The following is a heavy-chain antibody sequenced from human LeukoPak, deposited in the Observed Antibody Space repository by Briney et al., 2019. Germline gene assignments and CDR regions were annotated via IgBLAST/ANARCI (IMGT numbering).Heavy chain of an antibody. CDR2: IWYDGSNK. CDR3: ARGLRGDLYGMDV. J-gene: IGHJ6*02. Sequence: GRSLRLSCAASGFTFSSYGMHWVRQAPGKGLEWVAVIWYDGSNKYYADSVKGRFTISRDNSKNTLYLQMNSLRAEDTAVYYCARGLRGDLYGMDVWGQGTTVTVSS. D-gene: IGHD3-10*01. V-gene: IGHV3-33*01. CDR1: GFTFSSYG.